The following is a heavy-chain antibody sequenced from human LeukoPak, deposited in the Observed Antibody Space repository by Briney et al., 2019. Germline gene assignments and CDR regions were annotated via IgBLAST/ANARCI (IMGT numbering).Heavy chain of an antibody. CDR1: GGSFSGYY. J-gene: IGHJ4*02. CDR3: ARVRGVSRRDCSGGSCYSDY. V-gene: IGHV4-34*01. Sequence: SETLSLTCAVYGGSFSGYYWSWIRQPPGKGLEWIGEINHSGGTNYNPSLKSRVTISVDTSKNQFSLKLSSVTAADTAVYSCARVRGVSRRDCSGGSCYSDYWGQGTLVTVSS. D-gene: IGHD2-15*01. CDR2: INHSGGT.